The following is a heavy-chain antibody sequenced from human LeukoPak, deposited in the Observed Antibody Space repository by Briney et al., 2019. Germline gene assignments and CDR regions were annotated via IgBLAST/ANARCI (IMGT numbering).Heavy chain of an antibody. Sequence: PSETLSLTCSVSGGPHSGHYWSWIPQPPGKGLEWIGYINYSGRTDYNPSLKSRVTISVDTSKNQFSLKLSSVTAADTAVFYCARTISGWYYLDYWGQGTLVTVSS. CDR1: GGPHSGHY. V-gene: IGHV4-59*08. CDR2: INYSGRT. D-gene: IGHD6-13*01. J-gene: IGHJ4*02. CDR3: ARTISGWYYLDY.